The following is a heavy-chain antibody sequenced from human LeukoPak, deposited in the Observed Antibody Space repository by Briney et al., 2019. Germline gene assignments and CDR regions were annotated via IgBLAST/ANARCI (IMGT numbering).Heavy chain of an antibody. Sequence: GASVKVSCKVSGYTLTKLSMHWVRQAPGKGLEWMGGFDPEDGETIYAQKFQGRVTMTEDTSTDTAYMELSSLRSEDTAVYYCATGGGYYYAYFDYWGQGTLVTVSS. J-gene: IGHJ4*02. D-gene: IGHD3-22*01. CDR1: GYTLTKLS. CDR2: FDPEDGET. V-gene: IGHV1-24*01. CDR3: ATGGGYYYAYFDY.